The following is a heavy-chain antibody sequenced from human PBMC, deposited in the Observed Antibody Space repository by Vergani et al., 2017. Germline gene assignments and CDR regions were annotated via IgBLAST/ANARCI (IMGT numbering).Heavy chain of an antibody. J-gene: IGHJ4*02. V-gene: IGHV3-23*04. Sequence: EVQLVESGGGLVQPGGSLRLSCAASGFTFSSYAMSWVRQAPGKGLEWVSAISGSGGSTYYADSVKGRFTISRDNSKKTLYLQMNSLRAEDTAVYYCAKSRYYYDSSGYLTLDYWGQGTLVTVSS. D-gene: IGHD3-22*01. CDR3: AKSRYYYDSSGYLTLDY. CDR2: ISGSGGST. CDR1: GFTFSSYA.